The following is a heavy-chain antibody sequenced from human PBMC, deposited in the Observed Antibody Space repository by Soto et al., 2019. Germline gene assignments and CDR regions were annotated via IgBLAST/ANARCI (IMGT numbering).Heavy chain of an antibody. CDR3: AGGRDYDY. V-gene: IGHV4-34*01. J-gene: IGHJ4*02. D-gene: IGHD1-26*01. CDR2: INHSGST. Sequence: PSETLSLTCAVYGGSFSGYYWSWIRQPPGKGLEWIGEINHSGSTNYNPSLKSRVTISVDTSKNQFSLKLSSVNAADTAVYFCAGGRDYDYWGQGTLVTVSS. CDR1: GGSFSGYY.